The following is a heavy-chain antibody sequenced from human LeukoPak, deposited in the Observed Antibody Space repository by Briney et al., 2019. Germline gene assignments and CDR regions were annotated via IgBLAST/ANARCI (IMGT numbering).Heavy chain of an antibody. V-gene: IGHV1-45*02. D-gene: IGHD6-13*01. CDR2: ITPFNGNT. CDR3: ARSLAAAGIEGSQHAFDI. J-gene: IGHJ3*02. CDR1: GYTFTYRY. Sequence: SVKVSCKASGYTFTYRYLHWVRQAPGQALEWMGWITPFNGNTNYAQKFQDRVTITRDRSMSTAYMELSSLRSEDAAMYYCARSLAAAGIEGSQHAFDIWGQGTMVTVSS.